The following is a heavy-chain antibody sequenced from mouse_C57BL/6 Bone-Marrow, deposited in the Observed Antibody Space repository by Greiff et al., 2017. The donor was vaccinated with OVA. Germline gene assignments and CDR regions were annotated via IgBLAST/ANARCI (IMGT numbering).Heavy chain of an antibody. CDR3: ARFGALDY. V-gene: IGHV3-6*01. Sequence: ESGPGLVKPSQSLSLTCSVTGYSITSGYYWNWIRQFPGNKLEWMGYISYDGSNNYNPSLKNRISITRDTSKNQFFLKLNSVTTEDTATYYCARFGALDYWGQGTTLTVSS. CDR1: GYSITSGYY. CDR2: ISYDGSN. J-gene: IGHJ2*01. D-gene: IGHD1-1*02.